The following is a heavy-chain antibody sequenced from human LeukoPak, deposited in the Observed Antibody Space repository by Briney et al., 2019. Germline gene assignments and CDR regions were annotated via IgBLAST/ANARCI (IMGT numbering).Heavy chain of an antibody. CDR1: GGTFSSYA. CDR3: ARGLYTSSWTEFDY. Sequence: GSSVKVSCKASGGTFSSYAINWVRQAPGQGLEWMGGIIPIFGPVSYAQQFQGRVTITADKSTSTAYMELSSLRSDDTAVYYCARGLYTSSWTEFDYWGQGTLVTVSS. V-gene: IGHV1-69*06. D-gene: IGHD6-13*01. CDR2: IIPIFGPV. J-gene: IGHJ4*02.